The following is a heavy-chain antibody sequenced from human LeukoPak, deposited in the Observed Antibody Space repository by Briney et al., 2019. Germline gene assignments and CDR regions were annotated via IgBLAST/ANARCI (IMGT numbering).Heavy chain of an antibody. J-gene: IGHJ4*02. CDR3: ARDAGYDSSGYYLDY. D-gene: IGHD3-22*01. CDR2: ISYDGSNK. V-gene: IGHV3-30*03. CDR1: GFTFSSYG. Sequence: GGSLRLSCAASGFTFSSYGMHWVRQAPGKGLEWVAVISYDGSNKYYADSVKGRFTTSRDNSKNTLYLQMNSLRAEATAVYYCARDAGYDSSGYYLDYWGQGTLVTVSS.